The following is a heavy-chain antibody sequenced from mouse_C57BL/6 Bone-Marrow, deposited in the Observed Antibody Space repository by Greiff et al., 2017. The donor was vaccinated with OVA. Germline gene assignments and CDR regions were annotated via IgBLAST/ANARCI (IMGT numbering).Heavy chain of an antibody. J-gene: IGHJ1*03. Sequence: VQLQQPGAELVKPGASVKLSCKASGYTFTSYWMHWVKQRPGQGLEWIGMIHPNSGSTNYNEKFKSKATLTVDKSSSTAYMQLSSLTSEDSAVYYCASYRGHGYFDVWGTGTTVTVSS. D-gene: IGHD1-3*01. V-gene: IGHV1-64*01. CDR1: GYTFTSYW. CDR3: ASYRGHGYFDV. CDR2: IHPNSGST.